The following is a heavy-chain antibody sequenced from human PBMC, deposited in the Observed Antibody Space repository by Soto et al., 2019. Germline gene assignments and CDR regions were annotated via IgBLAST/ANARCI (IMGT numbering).Heavy chain of an antibody. V-gene: IGHV4-30-2*01. CDR2: MHHTGST. J-gene: IGHJ4*02. D-gene: IGHD1-26*01. CDR1: GGSVSSDGYS. CDR3: ARDSGRYYFDF. Sequence: QLQLQESGPGLVKPSQTLSLTCAVSGGSVSSDGYSWSWIRQPPGKGLEWIGYMHHTGSTYHNPSPKSRVTMSLDTSKNLFSLEQTSVTAADTAVYYCARDSGRYYFDFWGQGTLVTVSS.